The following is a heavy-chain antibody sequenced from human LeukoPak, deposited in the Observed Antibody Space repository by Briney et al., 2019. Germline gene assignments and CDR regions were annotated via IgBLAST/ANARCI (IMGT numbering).Heavy chain of an antibody. CDR3: ARGELGDSGGFSFFDY. D-gene: IGHD3-22*01. Sequence: EASVKVSCKASRGTFSSYGISWVRQAPGQGLEWMGGVIAIFGRVKYGQKFQGRATITTDESTSTAYMELSSLTSEDTGVYYCARGELGDSGGFSFFDYWGQGTLVTVSS. J-gene: IGHJ4*02. V-gene: IGHV1-69*05. CDR2: VIAIFGRV. CDR1: RGTFSSYG.